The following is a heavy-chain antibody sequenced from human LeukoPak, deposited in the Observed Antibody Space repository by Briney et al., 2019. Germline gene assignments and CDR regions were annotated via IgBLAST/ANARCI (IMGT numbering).Heavy chain of an antibody. CDR2: IYPGDSDT. V-gene: IGHV5-51*01. CDR1: GYRFTSYW. Sequence: GESLKISCVGSGYRFTSYWIGWVRQMPGKDLEYMGIIYPGDSDTRYSPSFQGQVTISAEKSISTAYLQWSSLQASDTAMYYCATGYGSGRGAFDIWGQGTMVTVSS. D-gene: IGHD6-19*01. J-gene: IGHJ3*02. CDR3: ATGYGSGRGAFDI.